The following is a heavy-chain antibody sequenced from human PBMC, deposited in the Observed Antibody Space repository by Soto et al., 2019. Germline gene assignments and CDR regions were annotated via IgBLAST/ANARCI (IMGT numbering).Heavy chain of an antibody. CDR1: GYSISSGYY. V-gene: IGHV4-38-2*02. CDR2: IYHSGST. D-gene: IGHD3-22*01. CDR3: ARDPYYYDSSGYYYYFDY. J-gene: IGHJ4*02. Sequence: PSETLSLTCAVPGYSISSGYYWGWIRQPPGKGLEWIGSIYHSGSTYYNPSLKSRVTISVDTSKNQFSLKLSSVTAADTAVYYCARDPYYYDSSGYYYYFDYWGQGTLVTVSS.